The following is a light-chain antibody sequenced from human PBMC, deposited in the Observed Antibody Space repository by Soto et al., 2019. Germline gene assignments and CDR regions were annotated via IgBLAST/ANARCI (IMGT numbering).Light chain of an antibody. CDR3: QQYATSPTT. CDR1: QGVDSY. J-gene: IGKJ5*01. V-gene: IGKV3-20*01. CDR2: GTS. Sequence: EIVLTQSPDTLSLSPGERATVSCRASQGVDSYLAWYQHKPGQAPRLLIYGTSSRAIGIPGRFSGSGSGTDFTLTISRVEPEDFALYYCQQYATSPTTFGQGARLDNK.